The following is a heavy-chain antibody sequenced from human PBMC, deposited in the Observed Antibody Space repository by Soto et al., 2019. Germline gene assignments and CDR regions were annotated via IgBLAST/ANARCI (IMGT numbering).Heavy chain of an antibody. V-gene: IGHV4-61*01. Sequence: SETLSLTCTVSGGSVSSGSYYWSWIRQPPGKGLEWIGYIYYSGSTNYNPSLKSRVTISVDTSKNQFSLKLSSVTAADTAVYYCARARAVWFGELFYYYGMDVWGQGTTVTVSS. CDR3: ARARAVWFGELFYYYGMDV. CDR2: IYYSGST. CDR1: GGSVSSGSYY. D-gene: IGHD3-10*01. J-gene: IGHJ6*02.